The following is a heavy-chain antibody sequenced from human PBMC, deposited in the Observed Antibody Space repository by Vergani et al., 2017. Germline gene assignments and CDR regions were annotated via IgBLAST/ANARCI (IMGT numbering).Heavy chain of an antibody. Sequence: EVQLVESGGGLVQPGGSLRLSCAASGFTFSSYSMNWVRQAPGKGLEWVSYISSSSSTIYYADSVKGRFTISRDNAKNSLYLQRNSLRAEDTAVYYCARGYYYDSSGYHLSDYWGQGTLVTVSS. CDR1: GFTFSSYS. V-gene: IGHV3-48*04. CDR3: ARGYYYDSSGYHLSDY. D-gene: IGHD3-22*01. CDR2: ISSSSSTI. J-gene: IGHJ4*02.